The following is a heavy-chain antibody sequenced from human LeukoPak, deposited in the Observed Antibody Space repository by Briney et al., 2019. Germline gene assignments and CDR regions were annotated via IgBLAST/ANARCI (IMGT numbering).Heavy chain of an antibody. CDR2: IYYSGGT. CDR3: ARGVSGYCSGGSCSPLDYYYMDV. V-gene: IGHV4-59*01. J-gene: IGHJ6*03. D-gene: IGHD2-15*01. CDR1: GGSISSYY. Sequence: KASETLSLTCTVPGGSISSYYWSWIRQPPGKGLEWIGYIYYSGGTNYNPSLKSRVTISVDTSKNQFSLNLRSVTAADTAVYYCARGVSGYCSGGSCSPLDYYYMDVWGKGTTVTVSS.